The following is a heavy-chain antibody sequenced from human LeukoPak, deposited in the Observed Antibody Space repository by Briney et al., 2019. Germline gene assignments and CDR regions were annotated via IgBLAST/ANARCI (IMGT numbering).Heavy chain of an antibody. V-gene: IGHV1-24*01. J-gene: IGHJ4*02. CDR2: FDPEDGET. Sequence: ASVKVSCKVSGYTLIELSMHWVRQAPGKGLEWMGGFDPEDGETIYAQKFQGRVTMTEDTSTDTAYMELSSLRSEDTAVYYCATPRDIAVAGTYYFDYWGQGTLVTVSS. D-gene: IGHD6-19*01. CDR3: ATPRDIAVAGTYYFDY. CDR1: GYTLIELS.